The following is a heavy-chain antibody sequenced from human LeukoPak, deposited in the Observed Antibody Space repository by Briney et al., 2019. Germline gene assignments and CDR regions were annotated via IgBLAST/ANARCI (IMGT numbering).Heavy chain of an antibody. CDR3: ATMYDSNSHYLRDFDY. D-gene: IGHD4-11*01. CDR1: GGAFINYA. V-gene: IGHV1-69*13. CDR2: IIPLFRTP. J-gene: IGHJ4*02. Sequence: SVKVSCKASGGAFINYATSWVRQAPGQGLEWMGGIIPLFRTPNYAQRFLGRITITADESTKTVFMELRSLRSDDTAMYYCATMYDSNSHYLRDFDYWGQGTLVTVSS.